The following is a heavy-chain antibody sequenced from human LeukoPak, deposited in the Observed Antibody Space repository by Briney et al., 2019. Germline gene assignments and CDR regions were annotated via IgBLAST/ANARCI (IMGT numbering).Heavy chain of an antibody. CDR2: ISGSGGST. J-gene: IGHJ5*02. Sequence: GGPLRLSCAASGFTFSSYSMNWVRQAPGKGLEWVSGISGSGGSTYYADSVKGRFTISRDNSKNTLYLQMNSLKTEDTAVYYCTVPKGYPWGQGTLVTVSS. D-gene: IGHD3-22*01. CDR3: TVPKGYP. V-gene: IGHV3-23*01. CDR1: GFTFSSYS.